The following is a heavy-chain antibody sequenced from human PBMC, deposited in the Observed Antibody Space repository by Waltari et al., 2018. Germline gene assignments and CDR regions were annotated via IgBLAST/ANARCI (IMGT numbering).Heavy chain of an antibody. D-gene: IGHD3-9*01. V-gene: IGHV3-23*03. Sequence: EVQLLESGGGLVQPGGSLRLSCATSGFPFRSYAMSWVRQAPGKGLEWVSVIYSGGSTYYADSVKGRFTISRDNSKNTLYLQMNSLRAEDTAVYYCAKDGGGYDILTGYYNLPSTDYWGQGTLVTVSS. CDR3: AKDGGGYDILTGYYNLPSTDY. CDR2: IYSGGST. J-gene: IGHJ4*02. CDR1: GFPFRSYA.